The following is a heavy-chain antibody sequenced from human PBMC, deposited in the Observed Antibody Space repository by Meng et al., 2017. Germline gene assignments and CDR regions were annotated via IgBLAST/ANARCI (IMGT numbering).Heavy chain of an antibody. D-gene: IGHD6-13*01. CDR3: ATGAAAADH. CDR2: INSNSDGGTT. J-gene: IGHJ4*02. Sequence: QVVEVGGGWVKPGGSLRLPWGASGFRVTDAWMSWVRQAPGKGLEWVGRINSNSDGGTTDYAAPVKGRFTISRDDSKNTLYLQMNSLITEDTAVYFCATGAAAADHWGQGTLVTVSS. CDR1: GFRVTDAW. V-gene: IGHV3-15*01.